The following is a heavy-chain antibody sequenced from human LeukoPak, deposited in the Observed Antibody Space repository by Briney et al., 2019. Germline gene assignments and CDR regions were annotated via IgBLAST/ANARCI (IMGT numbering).Heavy chain of an antibody. CDR2: ISSGGSPM. D-gene: IGHD1-26*01. V-gene: IGHV3-48*03. CDR1: RFTFSSYE. J-gene: IGHJ3*02. Sequence: GGSLRLSCAASRFTFSSYEMNWVRQAPGKGLEWVSYISSGGSPMFYADSVKGRFTISRDNAKNSLYLQMNSLRAEDTAIYYCARERAEEDAFDIWGQGTLVTVSS. CDR3: ARERAEEDAFDI.